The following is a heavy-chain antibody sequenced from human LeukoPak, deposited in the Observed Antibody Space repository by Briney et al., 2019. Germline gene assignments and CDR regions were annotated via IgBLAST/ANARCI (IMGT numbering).Heavy chain of an antibody. D-gene: IGHD3-22*01. V-gene: IGHV1-46*02. Sequence: EASVKVSCKASGYTFNSSYMHWVRQAPGQGLEWMGIINPSDDCTRYAQKFQGRVTMTKDTSTNTVYMHLSSLSSDDTAVYYCARAYYESSAYRHAVYFDYWGQGTLVTVSS. J-gene: IGHJ4*02. CDR1: GYTFNSSY. CDR3: ARAYYESSAYRHAVYFDY. CDR2: INPSDDCT.